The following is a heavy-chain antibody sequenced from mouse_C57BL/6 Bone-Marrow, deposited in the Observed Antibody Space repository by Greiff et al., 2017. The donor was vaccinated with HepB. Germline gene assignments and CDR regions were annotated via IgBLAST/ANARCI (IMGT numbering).Heavy chain of an antibody. CDR1: GFTFSDFY. CDR2: SRNKANDYTT. CDR3: ARDVGYAMDY. J-gene: IGHJ4*01. Sequence: EVKVVDSGGGLVQSGRSLRLSCATSGFTFSDFYMEWVRQAPGKGLEWIAASRNKANDYTTEYSASVKGRFIVSRDTSQSILYLQMNALRAEDTAIYYCARDVGYAMDYWGQGTSVTVSS. V-gene: IGHV7-1*01.